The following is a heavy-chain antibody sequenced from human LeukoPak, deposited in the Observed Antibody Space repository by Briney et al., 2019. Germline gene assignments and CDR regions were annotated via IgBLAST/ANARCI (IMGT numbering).Heavy chain of an antibody. J-gene: IGHJ5*02. CDR3: ARGGGVLYFGELLET. CDR2: IYLYGTT. D-gene: IGHD3-10*01. CDR1: IGSISSSKW. V-gene: IGHV4-4*02. Sequence: SETLSLTCSVSIGSISSSKWWSWVRQSPVKGLEWIGEIYLYGTTNYNPSLKSRVTMSLDSSKSQFSLSLTSVTAADTAVYYCARGGGVLYFGELLETWGQGTLVTVPS.